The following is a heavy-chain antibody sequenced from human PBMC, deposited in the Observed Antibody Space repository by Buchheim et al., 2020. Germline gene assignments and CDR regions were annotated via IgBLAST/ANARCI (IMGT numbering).Heavy chain of an antibody. J-gene: IGHJ6*02. CDR1: GGSISSGSYY. CDR2: IYTSGST. D-gene: IGHD3-10*01. Sequence: QVQLQESGPGLVKPSQTLSLTCTVSGGSISSGSYYWSWIRQPAGKGLEWIGRIYTSGSTNYNPSLKSRVTISVDTSQNQFSLKLSSVTAADTAVYYCASGSRTYYYGMDVWGQGTT. V-gene: IGHV4-61*02. CDR3: ASGSRTYYYGMDV.